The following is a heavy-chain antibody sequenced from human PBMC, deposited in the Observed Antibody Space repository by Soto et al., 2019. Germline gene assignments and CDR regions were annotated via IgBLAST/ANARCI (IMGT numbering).Heavy chain of an antibody. J-gene: IGHJ4*02. CDR1: GFTFSSYG. D-gene: IGHD2-15*01. V-gene: IGHV3-33*01. CDR3: ARDISRCSGGSCY. Sequence: GGSLRLSCAASGFTFSSYGMHWVRQAPGKGLERVAVIWYDGSNKYYADSVKGRFTISRDNSKNTLYLQMNSLRAEDTAVHYCARDISRCSGGSCYWGQGTLVTVSS. CDR2: IWYDGSNK.